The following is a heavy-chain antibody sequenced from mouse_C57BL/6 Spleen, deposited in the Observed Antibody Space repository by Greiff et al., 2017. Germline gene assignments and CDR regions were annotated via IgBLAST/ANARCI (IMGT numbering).Heavy chain of an antibody. CDR2: ISSGSSTI. CDR3: ARWANYLDY. J-gene: IGHJ2*01. Sequence: EVKVVESGGGLVKPGGSLKLSCAASGFTFSDYGMHWVRQAPEKGLEWVAYISSGSSTIYYADTVKGRFTISRDNAKNTLFLQMTSLRSEDTAMYYCARWANYLDYWGQGTTLTVSS. V-gene: IGHV5-17*01. CDR1: GFTFSDYG.